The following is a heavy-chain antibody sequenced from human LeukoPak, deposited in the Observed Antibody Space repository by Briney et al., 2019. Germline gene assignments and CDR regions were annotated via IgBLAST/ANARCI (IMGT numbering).Heavy chain of an antibody. CDR1: GFTFSTYW. V-gene: IGHV3-74*01. Sequence: GESLRLSCAASGFTFSTYWMHWVRQAPGKELVWVSRINGDGSTTDYADSVKGRFTISRDNAKNTLYLQMNSLRAEDTSVYYCATISRSVSSYFDYWGQGTLVTVSS. D-gene: IGHD1-26*01. CDR3: ATISRSVSSYFDY. J-gene: IGHJ4*02. CDR2: INGDGSTT.